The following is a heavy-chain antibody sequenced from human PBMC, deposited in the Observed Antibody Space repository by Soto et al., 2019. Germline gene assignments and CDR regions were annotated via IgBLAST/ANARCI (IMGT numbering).Heavy chain of an antibody. Sequence: GGSLRLSCAASGFTFSNYAMSWVRQAPGKGLEWVSTFTRSGNTYYADSVKGRFTISRDNSKNTLYLQMDSLRAEDTAVYYCARGVEHGDYWGQGTLVTVSS. J-gene: IGHJ4*02. CDR3: ARGVEHGDY. CDR1: GFTFSNYA. D-gene: IGHD1-1*01. CDR2: FTRSGNT. V-gene: IGHV3-23*01.